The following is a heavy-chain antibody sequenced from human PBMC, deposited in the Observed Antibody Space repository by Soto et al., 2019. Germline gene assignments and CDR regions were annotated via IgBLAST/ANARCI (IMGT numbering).Heavy chain of an antibody. Sequence: QMQLVESGGGLVKPGGSLRLSCAASGFNFGDYYMSWVRQAPGKGLEWVSFVSSTGSYTKYSDSVGGRFTVSRDNGKNSLHLQLNSLRVEDTAVYYCARLRVGVNWYFDLWGRGTLVTVS. D-gene: IGHD1-26*01. CDR3: ARLRVGVNWYFDL. CDR1: GFNFGDYY. V-gene: IGHV3-11*06. J-gene: IGHJ2*01. CDR2: VSSTGSYT.